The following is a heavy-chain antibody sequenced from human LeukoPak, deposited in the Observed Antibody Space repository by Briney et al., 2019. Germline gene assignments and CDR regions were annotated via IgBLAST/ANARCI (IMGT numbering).Heavy chain of an antibody. V-gene: IGHV4-59*12. CDR1: GGSISSYY. Sequence: SETLSLTCTVSGGSISSYYWSWIRQPPGKGLEWIGYIYYSGSTNYNPTLKSRVTISVDKSKNQFSLKLSSVTAADTAVYYCARDGYEGFGELFYYWGQGTLVTVSS. CDR2: IYYSGST. J-gene: IGHJ4*02. D-gene: IGHD3-10*01. CDR3: ARDGYEGFGELFYY.